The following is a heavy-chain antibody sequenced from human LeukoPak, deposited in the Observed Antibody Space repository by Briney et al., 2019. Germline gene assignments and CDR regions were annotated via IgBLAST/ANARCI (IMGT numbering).Heavy chain of an antibody. V-gene: IGHV5-10-1*01. CDR2: IDPSDSYI. Sequence: GESLKISCKGSGYDFTSYWISWVRQMPGKGLEWMGKIDPSDSYIDYSPSFDGHVTISADRSLSTAYLQWSSLKASDTALYYCARQARGAVRKHWFDPWGQGTLVTVSS. J-gene: IGHJ5*02. CDR1: GYDFTSYW. D-gene: IGHD6-6*01. CDR3: ARQARGAVRKHWFDP.